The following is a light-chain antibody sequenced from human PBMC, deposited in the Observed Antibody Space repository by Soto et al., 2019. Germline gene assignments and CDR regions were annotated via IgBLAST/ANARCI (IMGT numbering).Light chain of an antibody. CDR3: LQSNSFPHT. V-gene: IGKV1-12*01. CDR1: QYISSW. CDR2: AAS. J-gene: IGKJ2*01. Sequence: DIQMTQSPSSLAASVGDGVSIICRASQYISSWLAWYEQKPGKAPQLLIYAASSLQSGVPSRFSGSGSGTDFTLTISSLQPEDFATYYCLQSNSFPHTFGQGTKLEIK.